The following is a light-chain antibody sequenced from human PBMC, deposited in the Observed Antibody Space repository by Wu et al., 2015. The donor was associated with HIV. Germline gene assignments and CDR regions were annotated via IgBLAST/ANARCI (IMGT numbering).Light chain of an antibody. V-gene: IGKV3-15*01. Sequence: DIEMTQSPVTVSVSPGARATLSCRASQSISNKLAWYQQKPGQAPRLLIHGASTRANGVPARFSGSGSGTDFTLTINSLQSEDLAIYFCQQYKTWPPFTFGPGTTVEIK. CDR3: QQYKTWPPFT. J-gene: IGKJ3*01. CDR1: QSISNK. CDR2: GAS.